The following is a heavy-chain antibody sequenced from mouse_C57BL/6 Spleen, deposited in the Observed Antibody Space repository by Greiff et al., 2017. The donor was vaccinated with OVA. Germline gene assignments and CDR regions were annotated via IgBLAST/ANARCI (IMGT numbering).Heavy chain of an antibody. J-gene: IGHJ4*01. D-gene: IGHD2-1*01. CDR2: INPSSGYT. Sequence: QVQLKESGAELAKPGASVKLSCKASGYTFTSYWMHWVKQRPGQGLEWIGYINPSSGYTKYNQKFKDKATLTADKSSSTAYMQLSSLTYEDSAVYYCARDYGNYRYAMDYWGQGTSVTVSS. CDR3: ARDYGNYRYAMDY. CDR1: GYTFTSYW. V-gene: IGHV1-7*01.